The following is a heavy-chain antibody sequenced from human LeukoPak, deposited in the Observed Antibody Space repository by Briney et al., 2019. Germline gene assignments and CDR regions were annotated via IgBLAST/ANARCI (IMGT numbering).Heavy chain of an antibody. Sequence: SETLSLTCTVSGGSISSSSYYWGWIRQPPGKGLEWIGSIYYSGSTYYNPSLKSRVTISVDTSKNQFSLKLSSVTATDTAVYYCARPDHNCDSSGYPRESWFDPWGQGTLVTVSS. V-gene: IGHV4-39*01. J-gene: IGHJ5*02. CDR1: GGSISSSSYY. CDR3: ARPDHNCDSSGYPRESWFDP. CDR2: IYYSGST. D-gene: IGHD3-22*01.